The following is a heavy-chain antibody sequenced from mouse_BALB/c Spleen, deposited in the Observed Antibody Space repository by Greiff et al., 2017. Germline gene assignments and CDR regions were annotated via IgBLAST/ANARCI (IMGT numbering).Heavy chain of an antibody. CDR2: ISSGGST. CDR3: ARGGYGNYPFAY. J-gene: IGHJ3*01. CDR1: GFTFSSYA. V-gene: IGHV5-6-5*01. Sequence: EVQGVESGGGLVKPGGSLKLSCAASGFTFSSYAMSWVRQTPEKRLEWVASISSGGSTYYPDSVKGRFTNSRDNARNILYLQMSSLGSEDTAMYYCARGGYGNYPFAYWGQGTLVTVSA. D-gene: IGHD2-10*02.